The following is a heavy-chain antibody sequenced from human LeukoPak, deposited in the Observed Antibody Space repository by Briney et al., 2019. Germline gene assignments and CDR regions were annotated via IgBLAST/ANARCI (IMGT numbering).Heavy chain of an antibody. CDR3: ARDSGNYLDAFDI. J-gene: IGHJ3*02. CDR1: GFTFSSYS. CDR2: LSSSSSYI. D-gene: IGHD1-7*01. V-gene: IGHV3-21*01. Sequence: GGSLRLSCAASGFTFSSYSMNWVRQAPGQGLEWVSSLSSSSSYIYYADSVKGRFTISRDNAKNSLYLQMNSLRAEDTAVYYCARDSGNYLDAFDIWGQGTMVTVSS.